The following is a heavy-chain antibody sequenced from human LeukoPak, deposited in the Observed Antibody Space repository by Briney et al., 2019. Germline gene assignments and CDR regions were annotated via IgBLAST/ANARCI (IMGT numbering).Heavy chain of an antibody. Sequence: GGSLKLSCAASGFTFSSYAMSWVRQAPGKGLEWVSAISGSGGSKYYADSVKGQFTISRDNSKNTLYLQMNSLRDEDTAVYYCARNIHWYFDYWGRGTLVTVSS. CDR3: ARNIHWYFDY. J-gene: IGHJ4*02. D-gene: IGHD1-1*01. CDR2: ISGSGGSK. V-gene: IGHV3-23*01. CDR1: GFTFSSYA.